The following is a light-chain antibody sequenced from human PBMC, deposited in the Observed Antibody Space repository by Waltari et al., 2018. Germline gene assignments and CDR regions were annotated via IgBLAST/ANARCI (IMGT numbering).Light chain of an antibody. J-gene: IGKJ1*01. CDR3: QQYNSNPWT. V-gene: IGKV1-5*03. CDR1: QSVGTW. CDR2: RAS. Sequence: DIQMTQSPSTLSASVGDRVTITCRASQSVGTWFAWFQQIPGRAPKVLIYRASNSESGVPSRFSGSGSGTDFTLTISSLQPDDFATYYCQQYNSNPWTFGQGTKVEIK.